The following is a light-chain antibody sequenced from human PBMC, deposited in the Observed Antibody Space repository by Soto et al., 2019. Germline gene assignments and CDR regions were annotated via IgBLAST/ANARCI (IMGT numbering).Light chain of an antibody. CDR2: GDN. Sequence: QSALTQPASVSGSPGQSITISCTGTSSDVGSNNFVSWHQQHPGKPPKLMIYGDNNPPSGVSNRFSGSKSGTAASLTISGLQAEDEAYYYCSSYTSTNTLMFGGGTKVTVL. V-gene: IGLV2-14*01. CDR3: SSYTSTNTLM. J-gene: IGLJ3*02. CDR1: SSDVGSNNF.